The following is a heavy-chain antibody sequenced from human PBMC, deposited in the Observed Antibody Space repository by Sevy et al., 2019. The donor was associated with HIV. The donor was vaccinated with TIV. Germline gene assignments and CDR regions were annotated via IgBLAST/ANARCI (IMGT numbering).Heavy chain of an antibody. Sequence: GGSLRLSCAASGFTFSSYAMHWVRQAPGKGLEWVAVISYDGSNKYYADSVKGRFTISRDNSKNTLYLQMNSLRAEDTAVYYRARYWVELELRGGCFDYWGQGTLVTVSS. CDR1: GFTFSSYA. J-gene: IGHJ4*02. CDR2: ISYDGSNK. D-gene: IGHD1-7*01. CDR3: ARYWVELELRGGCFDY. V-gene: IGHV3-30-3*01.